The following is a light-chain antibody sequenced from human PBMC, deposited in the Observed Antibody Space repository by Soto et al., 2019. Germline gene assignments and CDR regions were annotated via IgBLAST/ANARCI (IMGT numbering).Light chain of an antibody. CDR1: QSVSSSY. CDR2: GAS. V-gene: IGKV3-20*01. Sequence: EIVLTQSPATLSLSPGERATLSCRASQSVSSSYLAWYQQQPSQAPRLLIYGASSRTTGIPDRFSGSGSGTDFSLTISRLEPEEFAVYYCQQYGSSPPYTFGQGTKLEIK. CDR3: QQYGSSPPYT. J-gene: IGKJ2*01.